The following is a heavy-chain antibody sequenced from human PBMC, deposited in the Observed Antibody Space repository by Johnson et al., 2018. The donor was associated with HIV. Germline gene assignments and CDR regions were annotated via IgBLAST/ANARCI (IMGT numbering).Heavy chain of an antibody. J-gene: IGHJ3*02. CDR3: ARETGDPVVPAARDAFDI. D-gene: IGHD2-2*01. CDR1: GVTFSSYA. CDR2: VWSDGINK. V-gene: IGHV3-33*08. Sequence: QVQLVESGGGLVQPGGSLRLSCAASGVTFSSYAMSWVRQAPGKGLEWVAVVWSDGINKYYADSVRGRFTISRDNAKNSLYLQMNSLRAEDTAVYYCARETGDPVVPAARDAFDIWGQGTMVTVSS.